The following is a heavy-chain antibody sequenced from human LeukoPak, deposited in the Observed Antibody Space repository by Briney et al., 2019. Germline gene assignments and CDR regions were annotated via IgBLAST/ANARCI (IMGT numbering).Heavy chain of an antibody. CDR1: GGSISSYY. D-gene: IGHD3-22*01. CDR2: MSTSGST. J-gene: IGHJ4*02. Sequence: SETLSLTCTISGGSISSYYWSWIRQPAGKGLEWIGRMSTSGSTNYNPSLTSRVTMSVGKSKNQFSLNLNSVTAADTAVYFCARVNSSGSFHDYWGQGARVTVSS. V-gene: IGHV4-4*07. CDR3: ARVNSSGSFHDY.